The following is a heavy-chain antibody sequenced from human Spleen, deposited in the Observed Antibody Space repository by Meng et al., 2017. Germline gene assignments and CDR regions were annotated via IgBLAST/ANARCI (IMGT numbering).Heavy chain of an antibody. V-gene: IGHV4-39*07. D-gene: IGHD6-19*01. J-gene: IGHJ4*02. Sequence: SETLSLTCTVSGGSISSSSYYWGWIRQPPGKGLEWIGSIYYSGSTYYNPSLKSRVTISVDKSKNQFSLKLSSVTAADTAVYYCASWIYSCGWQWGQGALVTVSS. CDR1: GGSISSSSYY. CDR2: IYYSGST. CDR3: ASWIYSCGWQ.